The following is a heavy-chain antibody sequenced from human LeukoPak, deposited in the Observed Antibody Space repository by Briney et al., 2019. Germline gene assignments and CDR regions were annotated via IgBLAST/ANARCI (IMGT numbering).Heavy chain of an antibody. CDR1: GGSISSYY. V-gene: IGHV4-59*01. J-gene: IGHJ4*02. Sequence: SETLSLTCTVSGGSISSYYWSWIRQPPGKGLEWIGYIYYSGSTNYNPSLKSRVTISVDTSKNQFSLKLSSVTAADTAVYYCAREGVAVAGRDYYFDYWGQGTLVTVSS. D-gene: IGHD6-19*01. CDR3: AREGVAVAGRDYYFDY. CDR2: IYYSGST.